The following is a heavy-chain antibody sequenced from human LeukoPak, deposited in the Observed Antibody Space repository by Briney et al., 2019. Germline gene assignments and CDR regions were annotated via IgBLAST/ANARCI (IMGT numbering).Heavy chain of an antibody. D-gene: IGHD4-17*01. CDR1: GFTFSSYW. Sequence: GGSLRLSCAASGFTFSSYWMHWVRQAPGRGLVWVSRINSDGSSTSYADSVKGRFTISRDNAKNTLYLQMNSLRAEDTAVYYCARDLCPVTTCDIPDYWGQGTLVTVSS. CDR2: INSDGSST. CDR3: ARDLCPVTTCDIPDY. V-gene: IGHV3-74*01. J-gene: IGHJ4*02.